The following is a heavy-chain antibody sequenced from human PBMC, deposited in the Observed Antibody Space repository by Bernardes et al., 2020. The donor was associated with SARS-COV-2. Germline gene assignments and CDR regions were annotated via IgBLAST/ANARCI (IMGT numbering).Heavy chain of an antibody. Sequence: VGSLILSCAASGFTFNMYAMTWVRQAPGQGLEWVSGISGSGGSTYYADSVKGRFTISRDNSKNTLFLQMNSLRAEDTAVYYCAKCVVGYYAVDVWGQGTTVTVSS. J-gene: IGHJ6*02. CDR2: ISGSGGST. V-gene: IGHV3-23*01. CDR3: AKCVVGYYAVDV. CDR1: GFTFNMYA. D-gene: IGHD2-15*01.